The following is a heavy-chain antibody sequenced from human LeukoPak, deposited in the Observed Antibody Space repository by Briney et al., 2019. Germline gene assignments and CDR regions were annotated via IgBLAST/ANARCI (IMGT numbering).Heavy chain of an antibody. CDR1: GFTFSSYS. J-gene: IGHJ5*02. CDR2: ISSSSSYI. Sequence: PGGSLRLSCAASGFTFSSYSMNWVRQAPGKGLEWVSSISSSSSYIYYADSVKGRFTISRDNAKNSLYLQMNSLRAEDTAAYYCAKSGYSSSWSNAAVYNWFDPWGQGTLVTVSS. D-gene: IGHD6-13*01. CDR3: AKSGYSSSWSNAAVYNWFDP. V-gene: IGHV3-21*04.